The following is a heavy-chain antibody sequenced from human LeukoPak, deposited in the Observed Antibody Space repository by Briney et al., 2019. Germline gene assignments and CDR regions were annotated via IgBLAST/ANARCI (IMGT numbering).Heavy chain of an antibody. J-gene: IGHJ4*02. Sequence: SETLSLTCTVSGGSISSGDYYWSWIRQPPGKGLEWIGYIYYSGSTYYNPSLKSRVTISVDTSKNQFSLKLSSVTAADTAVYYCARDIAVARRSDYWGQGTLVTVSS. CDR1: GGSISSGDYY. CDR3: ARDIAVARRSDY. CDR2: IYYSGST. V-gene: IGHV4-30-4*01. D-gene: IGHD6-19*01.